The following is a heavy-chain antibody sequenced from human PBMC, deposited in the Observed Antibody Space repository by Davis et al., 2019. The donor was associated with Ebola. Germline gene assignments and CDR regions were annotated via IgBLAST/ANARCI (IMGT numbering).Heavy chain of an antibody. CDR1: GDSISSYF. Sequence: PSETLSLTCTVSGDSISSYFWSWIRQTPGKGLEWIGYISYSGSTNYNPSLKSRVTILIDTSKNQFSLKLNSVTAADTAVYYCARGVWLGDNWFDPWGQGTLVTVSS. CDR3: ARGVWLGDNWFDP. D-gene: IGHD6-19*01. V-gene: IGHV4-59*12. CDR2: ISYSGST. J-gene: IGHJ5*02.